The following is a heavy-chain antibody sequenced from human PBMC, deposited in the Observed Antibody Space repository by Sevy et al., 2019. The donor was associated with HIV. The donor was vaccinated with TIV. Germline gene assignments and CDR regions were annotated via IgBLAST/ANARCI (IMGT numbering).Heavy chain of an antibody. V-gene: IGHV3-73*01. Sequence: GGSLRLSCAASGATFSGSAIHRVRQPSGKGLEWVGRIRSRAKNYVTEYGAPVKGRFSISRDDSKNTTYLQMNSLKTEDTAIYFCTSGGFSQKTGLYVDYWGPGTLVTVSS. CDR2: IRSRAKNYVT. CDR3: TSGGFSQKTGLYVDY. D-gene: IGHD3-10*01. J-gene: IGHJ4*02. CDR1: GATFSGSA.